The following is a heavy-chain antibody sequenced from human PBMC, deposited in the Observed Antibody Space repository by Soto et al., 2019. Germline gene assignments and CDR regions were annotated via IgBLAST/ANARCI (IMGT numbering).Heavy chain of an antibody. Sequence: GGSLRLSCAASGFTFSGYAMHWVRQAPGKGLEWVAVISYDGSNKYYADSVKGRFTISRDNSKNTLYLQMNSLRAEDTAVYYCIAAAGDYYYYGMDVWGQGTTVTVSS. D-gene: IGHD6-13*01. J-gene: IGHJ6*02. CDR1: GFTFSGYA. CDR3: IAAAGDYYYYGMDV. V-gene: IGHV3-30-3*01. CDR2: ISYDGSNK.